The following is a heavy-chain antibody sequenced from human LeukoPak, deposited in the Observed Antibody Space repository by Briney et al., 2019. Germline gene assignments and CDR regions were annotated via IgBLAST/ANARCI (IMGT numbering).Heavy chain of an antibody. V-gene: IGHV1-18*04. CDR2: ISAYNGNT. CDR3: ARGLRGKKYYCGGDCYAFDY. Sequence: ASVKVSCKASGYTFTGYYIHWVRQAPGQGLEWMGWISAYNGNTNYAQKLQGRVTMTTDTSTSTAYMELRSLRSDDTAVYYCARGLRGKKYYCGGDCYAFDYWGQGTLVTVSS. J-gene: IGHJ4*02. CDR1: GYTFTGYY. D-gene: IGHD2-21*02.